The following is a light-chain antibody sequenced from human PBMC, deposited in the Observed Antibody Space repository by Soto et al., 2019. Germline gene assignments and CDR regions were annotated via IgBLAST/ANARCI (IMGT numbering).Light chain of an antibody. J-gene: IGKJ1*01. CDR1: QSVSSN. V-gene: IGKV3-15*01. CDR2: GAS. CDR3: QQSDTWPPT. Sequence: EIVMTQSPATLSVSPGERATLSCRASQSVSSNLAWYQQKAGQAPRLLMYGASTRAIGIPGRFSGSGSGTEFTLTISSLQSEDFAVYYCQQSDTWPPTFGQGTKVETK.